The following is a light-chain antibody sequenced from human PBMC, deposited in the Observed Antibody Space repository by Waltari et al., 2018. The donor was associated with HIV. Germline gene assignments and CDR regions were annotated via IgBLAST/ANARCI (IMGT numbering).Light chain of an antibody. CDR2: QAS. Sequence: DIHMAQSPSTLAASVGDSVTITCRASQSVGSYLAWYQRKPGKAPKLLIYQASSLERGVTSRFSASGSGTYFTLTITSLQPDDFATYYCQQYHTFLTFGQGTDLE. V-gene: IGKV1-5*03. CDR3: QQYHTFLT. CDR1: QSVGSY. J-gene: IGKJ2*01.